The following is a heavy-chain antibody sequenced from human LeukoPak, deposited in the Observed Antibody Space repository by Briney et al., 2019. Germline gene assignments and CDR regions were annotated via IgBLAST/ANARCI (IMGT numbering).Heavy chain of an antibody. V-gene: IGHV1-24*01. CDR1: GYTLTELS. D-gene: IGHD6-13*01. J-gene: IGHJ4*02. CDR2: FDPEVGET. Sequence: ASVNVSCKVSGYTLTELSMHWVRQAPGKGLEWMGGFDPEVGETIYAQKFQGRVTMTEDTSTDTGYMDLSSLRSEDTAVYYCATDLGPFIEASGGFDYWGQGTLVTVSS. CDR3: ATDLGPFIEASGGFDY.